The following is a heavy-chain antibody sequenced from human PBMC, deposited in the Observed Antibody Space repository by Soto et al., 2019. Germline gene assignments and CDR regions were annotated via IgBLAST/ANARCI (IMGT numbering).Heavy chain of an antibody. V-gene: IGHV3-23*01. CDR1: GFTFSKYA. CDR2: ISGSGGTT. D-gene: IGHD3-22*01. Sequence: EVQLLESGGGLVQPGGSLRLSCAASGFTFSKYALSWVRQAPGKGLEWVSAISGSGGTTHYADSVKGRVTISRDNSKDTVFLQMNSLRAEDTAVDSCAKYYYDRSGSPLAFDYWGQGTLVTVSS. CDR3: AKYYYDRSGSPLAFDY. J-gene: IGHJ4*02.